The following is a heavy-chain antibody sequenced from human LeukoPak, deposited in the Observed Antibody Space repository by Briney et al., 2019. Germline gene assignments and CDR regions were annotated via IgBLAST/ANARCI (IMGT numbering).Heavy chain of an antibody. CDR3: ARVHYGSGSYYKSFYYYYYMDV. CDR1: GGSISSSSYY. CDR2: IYYSGST. V-gene: IGHV4-39*07. D-gene: IGHD3-10*01. J-gene: IGHJ6*03. Sequence: SETLSLTCTVSGGSISSSSYYWGWIRQPPGKGLEWIGSIYYSGSTYYNPSLKSRVTISVDTSKNQFSLKLSSVTAADTAVYYCARVHYGSGSYYKSFYYYYYMDVWGKGTTVTVSS.